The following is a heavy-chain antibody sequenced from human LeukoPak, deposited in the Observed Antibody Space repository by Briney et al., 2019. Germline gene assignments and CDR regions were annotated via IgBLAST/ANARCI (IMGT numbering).Heavy chain of an antibody. CDR2: INPNSGDT. V-gene: IGHV1-2*02. Sequence: ASVKVSCKASGYTFTDYYINWVRQAPGQGLEWIGWINPNSGDTNYAQKFQDRVTMTRDTSISTAYIELNFLRSDDTAVFYCARDLVYLSKPGITDAFDIWGQGTMVTVSS. D-gene: IGHD1-14*01. CDR3: ARDLVYLSKPGITDAFDI. CDR1: GYTFTDYY. J-gene: IGHJ3*02.